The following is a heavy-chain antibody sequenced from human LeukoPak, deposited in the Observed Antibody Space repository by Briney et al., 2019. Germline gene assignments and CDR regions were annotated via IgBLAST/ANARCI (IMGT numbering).Heavy chain of an antibody. CDR3: AKRGDYYYDSSGYYFGY. CDR2: IHQDGSEK. J-gene: IGHJ4*02. V-gene: IGHV3-7*01. CDR1: GFAFHNYW. Sequence: GSLRLSCAASGFAFHNYWMSWVRQAPGKGLEWVANIHQDGSEKYYVDSVKGRFTISRDNAENSLYLQINSLRADDTAVYYCAKRGDYYYDSSGYYFGYWGQGTLVTVSS. D-gene: IGHD3-22*01.